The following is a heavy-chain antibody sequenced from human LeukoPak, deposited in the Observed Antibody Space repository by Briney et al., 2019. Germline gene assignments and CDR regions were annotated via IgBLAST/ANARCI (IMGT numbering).Heavy chain of an antibody. CDR2: ISAYNGNT. V-gene: IGHV1-18*01. Sequence: ASVKVSCKASGYTFTSYDISWVRQAPGQGLEWMGWISAYNGNTNYAQKLQGRVTMTTDTSTSTAYMELRSLGSDDTAVYYCARDGGRYCSGGSCYRSGAFDIWGQGTMVTVSS. J-gene: IGHJ3*02. CDR1: GYTFTSYD. D-gene: IGHD2-15*01. CDR3: ARDGGRYCSGGSCYRSGAFDI.